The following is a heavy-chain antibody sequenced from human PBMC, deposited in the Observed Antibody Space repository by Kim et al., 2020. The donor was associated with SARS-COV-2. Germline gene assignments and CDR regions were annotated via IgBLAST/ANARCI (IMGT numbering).Heavy chain of an antibody. J-gene: IGHJ5*02. Sequence: AESVKGRLTISRDNAKNSLYLQMNSLRAEDTAVYYCARGGTTGSADWFDPWGQGTLVTVSS. D-gene: IGHD1-1*01. V-gene: IGHV3-21*01. CDR3: ARGGTTGSADWFDP.